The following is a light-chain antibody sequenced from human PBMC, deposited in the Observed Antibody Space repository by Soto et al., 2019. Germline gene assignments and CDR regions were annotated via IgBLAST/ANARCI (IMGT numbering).Light chain of an antibody. CDR3: LQDYDYPWT. Sequence: EIVLTQSPGTLSLSPGERATLSCGASQIVSSTSLAWYQQKRGQAPRLLIYGASSRATGIPHRFSGSGSGTDFTLTISSVQPEDFATYYCLQDYDYPWTFGQGTKVDIK. CDR1: QIVSSTS. J-gene: IGKJ1*01. CDR2: GAS. V-gene: IGKV3-20*01.